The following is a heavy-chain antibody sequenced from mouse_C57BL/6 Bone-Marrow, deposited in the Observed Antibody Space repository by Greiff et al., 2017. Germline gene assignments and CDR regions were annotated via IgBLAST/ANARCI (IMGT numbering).Heavy chain of an antibody. CDR1: GFTFSSYA. J-gene: IGHJ3*01. CDR3: TGDWSDWGFAY. D-gene: IGHD2-13*01. V-gene: IGHV5-9-1*02. CDR2: ISSGGDYT. Sequence: EVQLVESGAGLVKPGGSVKLSCAASGFTFSSYAMSWVRQTPGKRLEWVAYISSGGDYTYYPDTVKGRFTISRDNARPTLYLQMSSLKSDDTAMYYCTGDWSDWGFAYWGQGTLVTVSA.